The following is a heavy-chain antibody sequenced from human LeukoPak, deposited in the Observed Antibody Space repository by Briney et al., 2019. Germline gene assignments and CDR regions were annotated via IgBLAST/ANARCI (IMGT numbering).Heavy chain of an antibody. Sequence: GGSLRLSCAASGFTFSKYAMTWVRQAPGKGLEWVALIWYDGSDNYYADSVKGRFTISRGNSKNTLYLQMNGLRADDTAVYYCARDLRKGAYFDYWGQGTLVTVSS. D-gene: IGHD3-16*01. V-gene: IGHV3-33*08. J-gene: IGHJ4*02. CDR2: IWYDGSDN. CDR1: GFTFSKYA. CDR3: ARDLRKGAYFDY.